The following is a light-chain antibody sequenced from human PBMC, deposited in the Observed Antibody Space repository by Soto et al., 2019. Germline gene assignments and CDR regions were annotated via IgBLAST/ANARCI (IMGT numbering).Light chain of an antibody. CDR1: QSVSSSY. CDR2: AAS. J-gene: IGKJ2*01. V-gene: IGKV3-20*01. CDR3: QQYGSSPRT. Sequence: EIVLTQSPGPLSLSAGERATLSCGASQSVSSSYLAWYQQKPGQAPRLLIYAASSRATGIPDRFSGSGSGTDFTLTISRLEPEDFAVYYCQQYGSSPRTFGQGTKLEIK.